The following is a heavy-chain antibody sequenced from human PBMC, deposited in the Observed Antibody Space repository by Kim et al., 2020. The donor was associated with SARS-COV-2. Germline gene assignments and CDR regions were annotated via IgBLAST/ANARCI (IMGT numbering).Heavy chain of an antibody. J-gene: IGHJ4*02. D-gene: IGHD3-10*01. CDR3: ARVRAPYYYGSGSSALFDY. CDR2: INTNTGNP. V-gene: IGHV7-4-1*02. CDR1: GYTFTSYA. Sequence: ASVKVSCKASGYTFTSYAMNWLRQAPGQGLEWMGWINTNTGNPTYAQGFTGRFVFSLDTSVSTAYLQISSLKAEDTAVYYCARVRAPYYYGSGSSALFDYWGQGTLVTVSS.